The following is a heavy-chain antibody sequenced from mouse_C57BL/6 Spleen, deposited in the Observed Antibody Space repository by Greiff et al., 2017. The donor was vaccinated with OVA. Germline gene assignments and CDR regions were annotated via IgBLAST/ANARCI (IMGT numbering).Heavy chain of an antibody. CDR3: ARDDVGGDYRYWYFDV. CDR2: INPNYGTT. CDR1: GYSFTDYN. J-gene: IGHJ1*03. V-gene: IGHV1-39*01. D-gene: IGHD2-13*01. Sequence: VQLQQSGPELVKPGASVKISCKASGYSFTDYNMNWVKQSNGKSLEWIGVINPNYGTTSYNQKFKGKATLTVDQSSSPAYMQLNSLTSEDSAVYYCARDDVGGDYRYWYFDVWGTGTTVTVSS.